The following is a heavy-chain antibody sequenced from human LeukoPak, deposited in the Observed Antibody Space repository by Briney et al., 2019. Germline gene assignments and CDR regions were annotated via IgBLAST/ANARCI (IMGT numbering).Heavy chain of an antibody. V-gene: IGHV4-59*01. D-gene: IGHD4-17*01. CDR3: AGGPAVTTNDY. CDR1: GGSISSYY. Sequence: PWETLSLTCTVSGGSISSYYWTWIRQTPGKGLEWIGFIHYTGSTNYNPSLKSRVTISVDTSKSQFSLELTSVTAADTAVYYCAGGPAVTTNDYWGQGTLVTAFS. J-gene: IGHJ4*02. CDR2: IHYTGST.